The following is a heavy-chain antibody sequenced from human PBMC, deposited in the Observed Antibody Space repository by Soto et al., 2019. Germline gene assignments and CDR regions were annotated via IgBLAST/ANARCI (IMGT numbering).Heavy chain of an antibody. CDR2: LWYDGSNK. CDR1: GFTFSSYG. J-gene: IGHJ6*02. V-gene: IGHV3-33*01. Sequence: QEQLVESGGGVVQPWRSLRLSCAASGFTFSSYGMHWVRQAPGKGLEWVASLWYDGSNKYYADSVKGRFTISRDNSKNTLYLQMNSLRAEDTAVYYCAREDEAAAGIYYYGMDVWGQGTTVTVSS. D-gene: IGHD6-13*01. CDR3: AREDEAAAGIYYYGMDV.